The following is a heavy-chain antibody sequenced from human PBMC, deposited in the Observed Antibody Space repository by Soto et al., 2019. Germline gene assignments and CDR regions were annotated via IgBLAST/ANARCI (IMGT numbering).Heavy chain of an antibody. D-gene: IGHD2-15*01. J-gene: IGHJ4*02. CDR2: ISYDGSNK. Sequence: GGSLRLSCAASGFTFSSYGMHWVRQAPGKGLEWVAVISYDGSNKYYADSVKGRFTISRDNSKNTLYLQMNSLRAEDTAVYDCAKDYCSGGSCYSTHDYWGQGTLVTVSS. CDR1: GFTFSSYG. CDR3: AKDYCSGGSCYSTHDY. V-gene: IGHV3-30*18.